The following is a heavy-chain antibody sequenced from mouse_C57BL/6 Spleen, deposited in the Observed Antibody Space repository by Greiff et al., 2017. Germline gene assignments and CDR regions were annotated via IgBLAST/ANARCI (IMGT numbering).Heavy chain of an antibody. Sequence: DVHLVESGGGLVQPKGSLKLSCAASGFTFNTYAMHWVRQAPGKGLEWVARIRSKSSNYATYYADSVKDRFTISRDDSQSMLYLQMNNLKTEDTAMYYCVRDLSGLGPFAYWGQGTLVTVSA. CDR3: VRDLSGLGPFAY. J-gene: IGHJ3*01. D-gene: IGHD4-1*01. V-gene: IGHV10-3*01. CDR1: GFTFNTYA. CDR2: IRSKSSNYAT.